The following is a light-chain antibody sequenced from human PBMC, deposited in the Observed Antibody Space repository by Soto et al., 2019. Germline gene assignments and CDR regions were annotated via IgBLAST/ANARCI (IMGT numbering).Light chain of an antibody. Sequence: QSALTQPASVSGSPGQSITISCTGTSSDVGGYDYVSWYQQYPGKAPKFMIYEVTNRPSGVSHRFSGSKSGNTASLATSGLQAEDEADYYCTSYTTTSTYVFGTGTQLTVL. V-gene: IGLV2-14*01. CDR3: TSYTTTSTYV. CDR2: EVT. CDR1: SSDVGGYDY. J-gene: IGLJ1*01.